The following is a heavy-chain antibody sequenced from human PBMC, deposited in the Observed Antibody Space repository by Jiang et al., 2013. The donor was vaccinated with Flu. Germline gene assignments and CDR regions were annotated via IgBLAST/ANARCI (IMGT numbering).Heavy chain of an antibody. CDR3: ARDRCSGGRCYSYYYYGMDV. CDR1: GDSVSSNTAA. CDR2: TYYRSKWHN. D-gene: IGHD2-15*01. J-gene: IGHJ6*02. Sequence: GLVKPSQTLSLTCVISGDSVSSNTAAWTWIRQSPSRGLEWLGRTYYRSKWHNDYAVSVKSRITINPDTSKNQFSLQLNSVTPEDTAVYYCARDRCSGGRCYSYYYYGMDVWGQGTTVTVSS. V-gene: IGHV6-1*01.